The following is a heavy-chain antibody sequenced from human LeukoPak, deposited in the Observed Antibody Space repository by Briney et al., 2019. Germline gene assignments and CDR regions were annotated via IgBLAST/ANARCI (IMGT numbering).Heavy chain of an antibody. CDR1: GYSFTSYW. Sequence: GESLKISGKGSGYSFTSYWIGWVRQLPGKGLEWMGIIYPGDSDTRYSPSFQGQVTISADKSISTAYLQWSSLKASDTAMYYCAIVRYFYWLSFDYWGQGTLVTVSS. CDR3: AIVRYFYWLSFDY. J-gene: IGHJ4*02. V-gene: IGHV5-51*01. CDR2: IYPGDSDT. D-gene: IGHD3-9*01.